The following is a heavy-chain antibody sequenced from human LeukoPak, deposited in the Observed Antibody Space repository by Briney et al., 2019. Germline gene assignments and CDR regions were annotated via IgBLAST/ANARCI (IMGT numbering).Heavy chain of an antibody. CDR2: ISYTGST. D-gene: IGHD2-2*01. CDR1: GGSISSYY. V-gene: IGHV4-59*01. J-gene: IGHJ3*02. Sequence: SETLSLTCTVSGGSISSYYWSWIRQPPGKGLEWIGYISYTGSTNYNPSLKSRVTILVDTSKNQFSLRLSSVTSADTAVYYCAREVVVVPLAMRVEAFDIWGQGTMVTVSS. CDR3: AREVVVVPLAMRVEAFDI.